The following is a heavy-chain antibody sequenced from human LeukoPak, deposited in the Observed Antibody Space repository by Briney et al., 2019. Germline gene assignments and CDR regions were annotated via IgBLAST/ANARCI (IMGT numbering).Heavy chain of an antibody. CDR3: TTVLTRWRFDY. V-gene: IGHV3-21*01. J-gene: IGHJ4*02. CDR1: GFTFSSHT. D-gene: IGHD4-23*01. CDR2: ISGSSGYI. Sequence: GGSLRLSSVASGFTFSSHTMNWVRQTPGKGLEWVSSISGSSGYIYYADSVKGRFTISRDNAKNSLYLQMNSLRADDTDVYYCTTVLTRWRFDYWGQGTLVTVSS.